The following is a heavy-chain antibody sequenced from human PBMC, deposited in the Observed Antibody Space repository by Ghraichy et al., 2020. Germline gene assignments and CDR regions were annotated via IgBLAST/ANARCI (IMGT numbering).Heavy chain of an antibody. Sequence: GGSLRLSCAASGFTFSSYSMNWVRQAPGMGLEWVSYIGSGGSSSYYADSVKGRFTISRDNAKNSVYLDMNSLRAEDTALYYCVRDGCSGRTCTFYNWGQGALVTVSS. CDR3: VRDGCSGRTCTFYN. CDR2: IGSGGSSS. J-gene: IGHJ4*02. CDR1: GFTFSSYS. V-gene: IGHV3-48*04. D-gene: IGHD2-15*01.